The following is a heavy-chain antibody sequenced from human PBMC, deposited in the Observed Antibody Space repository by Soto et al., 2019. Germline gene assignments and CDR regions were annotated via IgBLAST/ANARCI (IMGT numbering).Heavy chain of an antibody. CDR1: GGSVSSGSYY. CDR2: IYYSGST. D-gene: IGHD3-10*01. CDR3: ARQFYGSGSRGAFDI. Sequence: PSETLSLTCTVSGGSVSSGSYYWSWIRQPPGKGLEWIGYIYYSGSTNYNPSLKSRVTISVDTSKNQFSLKLSSVTAADTAVYYCARQFYGSGSRGAFDIWGQGTMVTVSS. J-gene: IGHJ3*02. V-gene: IGHV4-61*01.